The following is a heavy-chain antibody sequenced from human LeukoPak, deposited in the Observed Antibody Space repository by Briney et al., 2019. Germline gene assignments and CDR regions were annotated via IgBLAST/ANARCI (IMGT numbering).Heavy chain of an antibody. J-gene: IGHJ3*02. CDR1: GGAISGRRDY. D-gene: IGHD3-16*01. Sequence: SETLSLICTVSGGAISGRRDYWGWIRQPPGKGLEWIASIYYSGSTHYNPSLKSRVTISVDTSRHQFSLELRTATAADTAMYYCARNVSRGEPGGAFDMWGQGTMVTVSS. V-gene: IGHV4-39*01. CDR2: IYYSGST. CDR3: ARNVSRGEPGGAFDM.